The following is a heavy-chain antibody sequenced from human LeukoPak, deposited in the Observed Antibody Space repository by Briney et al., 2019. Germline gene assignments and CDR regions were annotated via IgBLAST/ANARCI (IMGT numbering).Heavy chain of an antibody. D-gene: IGHD5-24*01. V-gene: IGHV3-74*01. CDR2: IDTDGKTT. CDR3: VRDKDGYNF. Sequence: GGCLRLSCAASGFTFNTYVMHWVRQAPGKGLVWVARIDTDGKTTTYADSVKGRFTISRDNAKNMLYVQMNSLRAEDTAVYYCVRDKDGYNFWGQGTLVSVSS. J-gene: IGHJ4*02. CDR1: GFTFNTYV.